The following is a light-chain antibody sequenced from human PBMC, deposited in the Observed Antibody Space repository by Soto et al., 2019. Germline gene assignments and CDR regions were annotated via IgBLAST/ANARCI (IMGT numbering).Light chain of an antibody. CDR1: QPIGTS. J-gene: IGKJ1*01. Sequence: DIQMTQSPSSLSASVGDSVTVTCRASQPIGTSLHWYQQRAGKAPKVLISSASRLQSGVSSRFSGSGSGTHFTLTISSLRPEDSATYSCLQGYNNFWTFGQGTKVEIK. CDR2: SAS. V-gene: IGKV1-39*01. CDR3: LQGYNNFWT.